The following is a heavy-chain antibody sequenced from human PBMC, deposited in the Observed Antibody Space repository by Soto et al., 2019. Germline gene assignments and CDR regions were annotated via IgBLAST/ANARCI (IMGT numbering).Heavy chain of an antibody. CDR3: ARDPPTYCSGGSCYSFAFDI. Sequence: GASVKVSCTASGYTYTSYYMHWVRQAPGQGLEWMGIINPSGGSTSYAQKFQGRVTMTRDTSTSTVYMELSSLRSEDTAVYYCARDPPTYCSGGSCYSFAFDIWGQGTMVTVSS. CDR1: GYTYTSYY. J-gene: IGHJ3*02. V-gene: IGHV1-46*03. CDR2: INPSGGST. D-gene: IGHD2-15*01.